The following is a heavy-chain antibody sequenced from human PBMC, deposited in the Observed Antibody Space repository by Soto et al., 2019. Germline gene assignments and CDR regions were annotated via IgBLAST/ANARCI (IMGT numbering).Heavy chain of an antibody. V-gene: IGHV4-30-4*01. CDR2: IYYSGST. CDR3: ARDRMVRGVEDGMDV. CDR1: GGSISSGDYY. J-gene: IGHJ6*02. D-gene: IGHD3-10*01. Sequence: NPSETLSLTCTVSGGSISSGDYYWSWIRQPPGKGLEWIGYIYYSGSTYYNPSLKSRVTISVDTSKNQFSLKLSSVTAADTAVYYCARDRMVRGVEDGMDVWGQGTTVTVSS.